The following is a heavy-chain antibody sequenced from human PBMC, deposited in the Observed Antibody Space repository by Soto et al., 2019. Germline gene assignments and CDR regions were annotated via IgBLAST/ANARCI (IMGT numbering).Heavy chain of an antibody. CDR3: ARGFSPMIGVAEAFDT. CDR2: IWYDGSNK. D-gene: IGHD3-22*01. CDR1: GFTFSSFG. Sequence: QVQLVESGGGVVQPGRSLRLSCAASGFTFSSFGMHWARQAPGKGLEWVAVIWYDGSNKHYADSVKGRFTISRANSKYTLNLQIKRLRSEDTVVDLCARGFSPMIGVAEAFDTWGQGTMVTVSS. V-gene: IGHV3-33*01. J-gene: IGHJ3*02.